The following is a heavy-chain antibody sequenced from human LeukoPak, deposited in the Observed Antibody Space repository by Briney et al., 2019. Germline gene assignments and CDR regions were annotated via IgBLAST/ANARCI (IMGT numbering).Heavy chain of an antibody. CDR1: GGTFSSYA. V-gene: IGHV1-69*13. Sequence: SVKVSCKASGGTFSSYAINWVRQAPGQGLEWMGGIIPIFGTANYAQKFQGRVTITADESTNTAYMELSRLRSDDTAVYYCARDFRAAMVSDWFDPWGQGTLVTVSS. CDR2: IIPIFGTA. J-gene: IGHJ5*02. D-gene: IGHD5-18*01. CDR3: ARDFRAAMVSDWFDP.